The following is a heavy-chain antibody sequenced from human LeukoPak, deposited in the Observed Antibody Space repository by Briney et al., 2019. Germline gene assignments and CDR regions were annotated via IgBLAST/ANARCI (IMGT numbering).Heavy chain of an antibody. CDR1: EFTVSSNY. Sequence: GGSLRLSCAASEFTVSSNYMSWVRQAPGKGLEWVAIIYAGGTTHYADSVKGRFTISRDNSRNTLYLQMNILRAEDTAVNYCARAPTITTIFDCWGQGTLVTVSS. V-gene: IGHV3-66*01. J-gene: IGHJ4*02. CDR3: ARAPTITTIFDC. D-gene: IGHD4-11*01. CDR2: IYAGGTT.